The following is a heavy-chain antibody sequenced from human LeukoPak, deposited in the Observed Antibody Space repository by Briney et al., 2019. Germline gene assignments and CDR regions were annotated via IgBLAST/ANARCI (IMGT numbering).Heavy chain of an antibody. Sequence: ASVKVSCKASGYTFTGYYMHWVRQAPGQGLEWMGWINPNSGGTNYAQKFQGWVTMTRDTSISTAYMELSRLRSEDTAVYYCATVQGAAAAFFDYWGQGTLVTVSS. D-gene: IGHD6-13*01. J-gene: IGHJ4*02. CDR2: INPNSGGT. CDR1: GYTFTGYY. V-gene: IGHV1-2*04. CDR3: ATVQGAAAAFFDY.